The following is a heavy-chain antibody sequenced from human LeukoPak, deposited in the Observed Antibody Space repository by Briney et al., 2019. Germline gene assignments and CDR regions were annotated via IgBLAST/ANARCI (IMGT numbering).Heavy chain of an antibody. Sequence: SVKVSCKASGGTFSSYAISWVRQAPGQGLEWMGGIIPIFGTANYAQKFQGRVTITADKSTSTAYMELSSLRSEDTAVYYCARDQGPCDFWSGYSRFDPWGQGTLVTVSS. CDR1: GGTFSSYA. D-gene: IGHD3-3*01. J-gene: IGHJ5*02. CDR2: IIPIFGTA. CDR3: ARDQGPCDFWSGYSRFDP. V-gene: IGHV1-69*06.